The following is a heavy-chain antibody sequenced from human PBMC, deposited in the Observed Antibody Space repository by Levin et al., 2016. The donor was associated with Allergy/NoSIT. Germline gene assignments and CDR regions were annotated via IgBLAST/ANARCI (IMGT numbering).Heavy chain of an antibody. CDR1: GYTFTNYG. CDR2: ITAYNHNT. Sequence: ASVKVSCKASGYTFTNYGISWVRQAPGQGLEWMGWITAYNHNTNYAQSLQGRVTMTTDTSTSTAYMELRSLRSDDAAVYYCARWQIEDAFDIWGQGTMVTVSS. CDR3: ARWQIEDAFDI. V-gene: IGHV1-18*01. J-gene: IGHJ3*02. D-gene: IGHD2-21*01.